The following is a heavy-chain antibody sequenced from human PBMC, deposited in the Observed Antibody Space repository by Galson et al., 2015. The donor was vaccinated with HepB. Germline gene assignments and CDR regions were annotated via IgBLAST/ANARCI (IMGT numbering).Heavy chain of an antibody. J-gene: IGHJ4*02. D-gene: IGHD7-27*01. Sequence: SLRLSCAASVFTVRNNDMSWVRQAPGKGLEWVSVIYSAGSTYYADSVKGRFTIPRDNSENTLYLQMNSLRTEDTAVYYCVGTTSKDYWGQGTLVTVSS. CDR3: VGTTSKDY. CDR2: IYSAGST. CDR1: VFTVRNND. V-gene: IGHV3-53*01.